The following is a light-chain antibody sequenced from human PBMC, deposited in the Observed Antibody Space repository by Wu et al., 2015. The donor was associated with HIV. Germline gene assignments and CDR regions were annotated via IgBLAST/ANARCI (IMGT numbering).Light chain of an antibody. CDR1: QGINSAY. CDR2: DTS. V-gene: IGKV3D-20*02. J-gene: IGKJ2*03. CDR3: QQRSNWPPYS. Sequence: EIVLTQSPGTLSLSPGDRATLSCRASQGINSAYFAWYQQKPGQAPRLLIYDTSIRATGVSDRFSGSGSGTDFTLTISSLEPEDFAVYYCQQRSNWPPYSFGQGTKLEIK.